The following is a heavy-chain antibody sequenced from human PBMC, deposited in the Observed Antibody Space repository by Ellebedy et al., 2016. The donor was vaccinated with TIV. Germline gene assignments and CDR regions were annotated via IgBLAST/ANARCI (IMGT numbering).Heavy chain of an antibody. CDR1: GGYLRTYY. CDR2: IYYSGIT. J-gene: IGHJ6*02. D-gene: IGHD6-13*01. Sequence: GSLRLXXTVSGGYLRTYYWSWIRQSPGKGLEWIGYIYYSGITDYNPSLKSRVTISVDTSKNQFSLNLRSVTAADTALYFCARALAASGKVTYYYGMDVWGQGTTVTVSS. CDR3: ARALAASGKVTYYYGMDV. V-gene: IGHV4-59*01.